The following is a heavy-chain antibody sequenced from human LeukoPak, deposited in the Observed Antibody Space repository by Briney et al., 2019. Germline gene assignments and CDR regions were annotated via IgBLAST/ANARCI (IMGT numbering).Heavy chain of an antibody. J-gene: IGHJ4*02. CDR2: ISSSSSTI. CDR3: ARDDGSGYQEFYFDY. V-gene: IGHV3-48*01. Sequence: GGPLRLSCAASGFTFSNYSMNWVRQAPGKGLEWVSYISSSSSTIYYEDSVKGRFTISRDNAKNSLYLQLNSLRAEDTAVYYCARDDGSGYQEFYFDYWGQGTLVTVSS. D-gene: IGHD3-22*01. CDR1: GFTFSNYS.